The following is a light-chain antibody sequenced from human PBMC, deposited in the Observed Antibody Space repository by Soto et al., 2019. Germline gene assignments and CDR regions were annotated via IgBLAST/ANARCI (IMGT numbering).Light chain of an antibody. CDR2: DNN. V-gene: IGLV1-51*01. CDR1: SSNIGNNY. CDR3: GTLKV. J-gene: IGLJ1*01. Sequence: QAVLTQSPSVSAAPGQKVTISCSGSSSNIGNNYVSWYQQLPGTAPKLLIYDNNKRPSGIPDRFSGSKSGTSATLGITGLQTGDEADYYCGTLKVFGTGTKVTVL.